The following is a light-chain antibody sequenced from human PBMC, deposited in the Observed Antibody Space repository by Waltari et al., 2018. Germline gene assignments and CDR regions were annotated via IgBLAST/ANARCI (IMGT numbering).Light chain of an antibody. CDR2: GAS. Sequence: AIRITQSPSSLSASTGDRVTITCRASQGISSYLAWYQQKPGKAPKLLIYGASTLQRGVPSRFSGSGSGTDFTLTISCLQSEDFATYDCQQYHNYPFFGGGTRVEIK. CDR3: QQYHNYPF. V-gene: IGKV1-8*01. J-gene: IGKJ4*01. CDR1: QGISSY.